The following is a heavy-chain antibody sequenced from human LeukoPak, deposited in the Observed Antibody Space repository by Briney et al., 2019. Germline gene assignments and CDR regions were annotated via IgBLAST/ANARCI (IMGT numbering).Heavy chain of an antibody. J-gene: IGHJ3*02. CDR3: AREGYCSSTSCYSRAFDI. V-gene: IGHV3-30*01. CDR2: ISYDGSNK. D-gene: IGHD2-2*01. CDR1: GFTFSSYA. Sequence: GGSLRLSCAASGFTFSSYAMHWVRQAPGKGLEWVAVISYDGSNKYYADSVKGRFTISRDNSENTLYLQMNSLRAEDTAVYYCAREGYCSSTSCYSRAFDIWGQGTMVTVSS.